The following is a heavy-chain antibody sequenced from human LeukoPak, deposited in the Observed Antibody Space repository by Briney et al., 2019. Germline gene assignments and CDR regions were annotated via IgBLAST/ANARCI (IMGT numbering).Heavy chain of an antibody. CDR2: ISGSGDTT. Sequence: PGGSLRLSCAASGFTFSNYAMSWVRQAPGEGLEWVSAISGSGDTTFHADSVKGRFTTSRDNSKNTLSLQMSGLRVEDSAVYFCAKDPSDWWYHRAYMNVWGTGTTVTVSS. D-gene: IGHD2-8*02. CDR1: GFTFSNYA. CDR3: AKDPSDWWYHRAYMNV. V-gene: IGHV3-23*01. J-gene: IGHJ6*03.